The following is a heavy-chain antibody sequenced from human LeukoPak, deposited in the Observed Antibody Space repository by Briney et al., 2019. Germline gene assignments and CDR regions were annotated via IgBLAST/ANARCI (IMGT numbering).Heavy chain of an antibody. CDR2: ISYDGGNK. D-gene: IGHD3-10*01. J-gene: IGHJ4*02. Sequence: GRSLRLSCAASVFSFSGYGMHWVRQAPGKGLEWVAVISYDGGNKYYADSVKGRFTISRDNSKNTLYLQMNSLRAEDTAVYYCAKDRGFGVFFQYYFDYWGQGTLVTVSS. CDR3: AKDRGFGVFFQYYFDY. CDR1: VFSFSGYG. V-gene: IGHV3-30*18.